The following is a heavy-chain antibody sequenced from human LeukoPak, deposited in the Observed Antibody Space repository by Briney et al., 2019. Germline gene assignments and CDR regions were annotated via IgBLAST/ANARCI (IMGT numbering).Heavy chain of an antibody. J-gene: IGHJ4*02. Sequence: SETLSLTCAVSGGSISSNNWWGWVRQPPGKGLEWIGEIYHSGSPNYNPSLKSRVTISVDKSRNHFSLNLSPVTAADTAVYYCARVNINNWHSCDYWGQGTLVTVSS. V-gene: IGHV4-4*02. D-gene: IGHD1-1*01. CDR3: ARVNINNWHSCDY. CDR1: GGSISSNNW. CDR2: IYHSGSP.